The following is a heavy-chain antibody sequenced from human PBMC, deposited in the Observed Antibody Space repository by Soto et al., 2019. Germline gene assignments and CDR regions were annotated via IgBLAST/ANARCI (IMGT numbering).Heavy chain of an antibody. V-gene: IGHV1-69*13. D-gene: IGHD3-3*02. Sequence: SVKVSCKASGGTFSSYTIRWVRQAPGQGLEWMGGIIPIFGTANYAQKFRGRVTITADESTSTAYMELSSLRSEDTAVYYCARGISPSQGYYYYYGMDVWGQGTTVTVSS. CDR3: ARGISPSQGYYYYYGMDV. CDR1: GGTFSSYT. J-gene: IGHJ6*02. CDR2: IIPIFGTA.